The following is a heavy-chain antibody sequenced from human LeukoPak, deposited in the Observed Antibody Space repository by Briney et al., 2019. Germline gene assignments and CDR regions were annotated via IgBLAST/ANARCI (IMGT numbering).Heavy chain of an antibody. J-gene: IGHJ4*02. CDR1: GGSISSYY. CDR3: ARVNVYYGDLDY. CDR2: IYTSGST. V-gene: IGHV4-4*07. D-gene: IGHD4-17*01. Sequence: SETLSLTCTVSGGSISSYYWSWIRQPARKGLEWIGRIYTSGSTNYNPSLKSRVTMSVDTSKNQFSLKLSSVTAADTAVYYCARVNVYYGDLDYWGQGTLVTVSS.